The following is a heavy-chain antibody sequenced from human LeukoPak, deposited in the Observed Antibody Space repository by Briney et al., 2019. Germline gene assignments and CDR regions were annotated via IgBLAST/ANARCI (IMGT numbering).Heavy chain of an antibody. CDR1: GGSFSGYY. J-gene: IGHJ1*01. CDR3: ARGRRNSHIVVVTAIKEYFQH. CDR2: INHSGST. Sequence: PSETLPLTCAVYGGSFSGYYWSWIRQPPGKGLEWIGEINHSGSTNYNPSLKSRATISVDTSKNQFSLKLSSVTAADTAVYYCARGRRNSHIVVVTAIKEYFQHWGQGTLVTVSS. V-gene: IGHV4-34*01. D-gene: IGHD2-21*02.